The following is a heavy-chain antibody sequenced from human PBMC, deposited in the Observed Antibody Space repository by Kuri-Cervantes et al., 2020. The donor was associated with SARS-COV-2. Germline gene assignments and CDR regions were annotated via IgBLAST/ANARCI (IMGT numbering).Heavy chain of an antibody. J-gene: IGHJ4*02. Sequence: ASVKVSCKASGFTFDNYGFTWVRQAPGQGLEWMGAINPSGGATNYAQKFQGRVTMTRDTSTSTVYMDLSSLTSEDSAVYYCAKIGSSTWRQYDYWGQGTLVTVSS. D-gene: IGHD6-13*01. CDR2: INPSGGAT. CDR1: GFTFDNYG. CDR3: AKIGSSTWRQYDY. V-gene: IGHV1-46*02.